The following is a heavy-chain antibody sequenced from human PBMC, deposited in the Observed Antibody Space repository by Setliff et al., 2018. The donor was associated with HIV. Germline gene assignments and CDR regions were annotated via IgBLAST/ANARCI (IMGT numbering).Heavy chain of an antibody. Sequence: SVKVSCKASGYTFSDYALSWVRQAPGQGLEWMGGIIPIFATANYAQKFKGRVTITADESMTTAYMELSSLRSEDTAVYYCARSPPAKHHFDYWGQGTPVTVSS. V-gene: IGHV1-69*13. CDR1: GYTFSDYA. J-gene: IGHJ4*02. CDR2: IIPIFATA. CDR3: ARSPPAKHHFDY.